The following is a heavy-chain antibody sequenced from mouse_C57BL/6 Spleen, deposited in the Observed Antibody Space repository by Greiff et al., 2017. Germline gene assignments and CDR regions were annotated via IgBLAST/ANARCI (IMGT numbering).Heavy chain of an antibody. D-gene: IGHD1-1*01. J-gene: IGHJ1*03. CDR2: IDPETGGT. CDR1: GYTFTDYE. V-gene: IGHV1-15*01. CDR3: TRGGGYYGSSYFDV. Sequence: QVQLKESGAELVRPGASVTLSCKASGYTFTDYEMHWVKQTPVHGLEWIGAIDPETGGTAYNQKFKGKAILTADKSSSTAYMELRSLTSEDSAVYYCTRGGGYYGSSYFDVWGTGTTVTVSS.